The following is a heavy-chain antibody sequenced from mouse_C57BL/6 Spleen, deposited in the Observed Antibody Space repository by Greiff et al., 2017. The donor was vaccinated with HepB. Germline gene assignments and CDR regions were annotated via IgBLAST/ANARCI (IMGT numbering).Heavy chain of an antibody. CDR1: GVDFSRYW. J-gene: IGHJ3*01. D-gene: IGHD3-3*01. Sequence: AAEGVDFSRYWMSWVRRAPGKGLEWIGEINPDSSTINYAPSLKDKFIISRDNAKNTLYLQMSKVRSEDTALYYCARGTAWFAYWGQGTLVTVSA. CDR2: INPDSSTI. CDR3: ARGTAWFAY. V-gene: IGHV4-1*01.